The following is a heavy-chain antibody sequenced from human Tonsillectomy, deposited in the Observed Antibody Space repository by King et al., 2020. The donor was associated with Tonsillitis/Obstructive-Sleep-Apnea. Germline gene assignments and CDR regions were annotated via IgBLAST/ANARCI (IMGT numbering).Heavy chain of an antibody. Sequence: VQLVESGGGLVQPGGSLRLSCAASGFTFSSYAMSWVRQAPGKGLEWVSVISGSGGSTYYADSVKGRFTISRDNSKNTLYLQMNSLRAEDTCVYYCAKDLTYYDFWSGYRGDAFDIWGQGTMVTVSS. V-gene: IGHV3-23*04. CDR2: ISGSGGST. J-gene: IGHJ3*02. CDR3: AKDLTYYDFWSGYRGDAFDI. CDR1: GFTFSSYA. D-gene: IGHD3-3*01.